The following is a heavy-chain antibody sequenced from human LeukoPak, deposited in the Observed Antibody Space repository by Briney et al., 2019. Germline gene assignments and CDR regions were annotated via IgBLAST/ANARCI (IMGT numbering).Heavy chain of an antibody. CDR3: ARRLGGSGSYYY. V-gene: IGHV4-39*01. CDR2: IYYSGST. CDR1: GGSISSSIYY. D-gene: IGHD3-10*01. Sequence: SETLSLTCSVSGGSISSSIYYWGWIRQPPGKGLEWIGSIYYSGSTYYNPSLKSRVTISVDTYKNQFSLKLRSVTAADTAVYYCARRLGGSGSYYYWGQGTLVTVSA. J-gene: IGHJ4*02.